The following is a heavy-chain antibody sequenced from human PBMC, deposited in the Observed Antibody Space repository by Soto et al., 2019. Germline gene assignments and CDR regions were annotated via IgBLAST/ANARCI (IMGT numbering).Heavy chain of an antibody. V-gene: IGHV3-74*01. CDR2: INDDGSAP. CDR1: GFTFSGSW. CDR3: ARGIFGSGTANDY. D-gene: IGHD3-10*01. J-gene: IGHJ4*02. Sequence: EVQLVESGGGLVQPGGSLRLSCAASGFTFSGSWMHWVRQAPGKGLVWVSRINDDGSAPSYADFVKGRFTISRDNAKDTLFLQMNGLRAEDTAVYYCARGIFGSGTANDYWGQGPLVTVSS.